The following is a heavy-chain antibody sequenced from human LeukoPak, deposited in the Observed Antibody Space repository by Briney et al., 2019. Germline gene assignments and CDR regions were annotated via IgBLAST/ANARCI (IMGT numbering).Heavy chain of an antibody. Sequence: ASVKVSCKASGYTFTSYYMHWVRQAPGQGLEWMGIINPSGGSTSYAQKFQGRVTMTRDTSTSTVYMELSSLRSEDTAVYYCARGNVVVGPRQIDSGTNSWGFDYWGQGTLVTVSS. V-gene: IGHV1-46*01. CDR1: GYTFTSYY. CDR2: INPSGGST. J-gene: IGHJ4*02. D-gene: IGHD1-26*01. CDR3: ARGNVVVGPRQIDSGTNSWGFDY.